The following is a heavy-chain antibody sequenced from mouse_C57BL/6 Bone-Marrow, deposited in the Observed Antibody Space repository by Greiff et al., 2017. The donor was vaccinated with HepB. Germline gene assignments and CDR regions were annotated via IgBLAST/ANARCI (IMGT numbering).Heavy chain of an antibody. CDR2: IRNKANGYTT. V-gene: IGHV7-3*01. CDR1: GFTFTDYY. J-gene: IGHJ4*01. D-gene: IGHD1-1*01. Sequence: EVHLVESGGGLVQPGGSLSLSCAASGFTFTDYYMSWVRQPPGKALEWLGFIRNKANGYTTEYSASVKGRFTISRDNSQSILYLQMNALRAEDSATYYCARSYDYGSGGYAMDYWGQGTSVTVSS. CDR3: ARSYDYGSGGYAMDY.